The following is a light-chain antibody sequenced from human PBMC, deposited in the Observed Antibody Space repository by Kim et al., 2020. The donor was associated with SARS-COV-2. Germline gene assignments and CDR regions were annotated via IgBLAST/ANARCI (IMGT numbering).Light chain of an antibody. V-gene: IGLV3-21*04. Sequence: SYELTQPPSVSVAPGKTARITCGGNNIGSKSVHWYQQKPGQAPVLVIYYDSDRPSGIPERFSGSNSGNTATLTISRFEAGDEADYYCQVWDSSSDHLYVF. CDR1: NIGSKS. CDR2: YDS. CDR3: QVWDSSSDHLYV. J-gene: IGLJ1*01.